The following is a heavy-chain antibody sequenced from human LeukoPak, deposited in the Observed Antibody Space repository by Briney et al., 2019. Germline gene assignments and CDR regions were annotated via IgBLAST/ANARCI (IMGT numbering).Heavy chain of an antibody. D-gene: IGHD3-22*01. J-gene: IGHJ6*02. V-gene: IGHV3-23*01. Sequence: GGSLRLSCAASGFTFSSYAMSWVRQAPGKGLEWVSAISGSGGSTYYADSVKGRFTISRDNSKNTLYLQMNSLRAEDTAIYYCAKRGTNYYDSSGYYNYYYYGMDVWGQGTTVTVSS. CDR1: GFTFSSYA. CDR3: AKRGTNYYDSSGYYNYYYYGMDV. CDR2: ISGSGGST.